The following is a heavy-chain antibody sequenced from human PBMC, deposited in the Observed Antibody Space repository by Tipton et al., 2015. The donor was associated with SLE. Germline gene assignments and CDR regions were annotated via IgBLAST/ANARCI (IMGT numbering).Heavy chain of an antibody. Sequence: TLSLTCTVSGASIRSYYWSWIRQPPGKGLEWIGNIYNSGSTNYNPSLKSRVTVSLDTSKNQFSLKLSSVTAADTAVYYCARDSLSGDNWFDPWGQGTLVTVSS. D-gene: IGHD1-1*01. CDR1: GASIRSYY. V-gene: IGHV4-59*01. CDR2: IYNSGST. J-gene: IGHJ5*02. CDR3: ARDSLSGDNWFDP.